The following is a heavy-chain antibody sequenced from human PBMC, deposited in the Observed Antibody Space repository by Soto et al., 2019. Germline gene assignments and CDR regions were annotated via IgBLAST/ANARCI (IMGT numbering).Heavy chain of an antibody. D-gene: IGHD6-6*01. CDR2: TYYRSRWYN. Sequence: PSQTLSLTCAISWDSVSSNSAAWNWIRLSPSRGLEWLARTYYRSRWYNDYAVSVKSRITINPDTSKNQFSLQLNSVTPEDTAVYYCARDSLEVAARPNPAFDIWGQGTMVTVSS. CDR3: ARDSLEVAARPNPAFDI. J-gene: IGHJ3*02. V-gene: IGHV6-1*01. CDR1: WDSVSSNSAA.